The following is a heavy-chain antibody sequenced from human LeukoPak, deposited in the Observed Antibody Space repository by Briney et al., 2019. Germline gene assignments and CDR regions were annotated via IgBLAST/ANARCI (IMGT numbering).Heavy chain of an antibody. Sequence: SETLSLTCAVYGGSFSGYYWSWIRQPPGKGLEWIGEINHSGSTNCNPSLKSRVTISVDTSKKRFSLKLSSVTAADTAVYYCARGVPVARSLYFDYWGQGTLVTVSS. D-gene: IGHD2-2*01. CDR3: ARGVPVARSLYFDY. J-gene: IGHJ4*02. V-gene: IGHV4-34*01. CDR2: INHSGST. CDR1: GGSFSGYY.